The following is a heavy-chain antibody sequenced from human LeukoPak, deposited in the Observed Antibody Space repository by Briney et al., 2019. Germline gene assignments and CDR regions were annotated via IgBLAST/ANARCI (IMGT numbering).Heavy chain of an antibody. J-gene: IGHJ4*02. CDR3: ARDGITGTNDYFDY. D-gene: IGHD1/OR15-1a*01. V-gene: IGHV4-59*11. CDR2: IYYSGST. Sequence: SETLSLTYTVSGGSISSHYWSWIRQPPGKGLEWIGYIYYSGSTNYNPSLKSRVTISVDTSKNQFSLKLSSVTAADTAVYYCARDGITGTNDYFDYWGQGTLVTVSS. CDR1: GGSISSHY.